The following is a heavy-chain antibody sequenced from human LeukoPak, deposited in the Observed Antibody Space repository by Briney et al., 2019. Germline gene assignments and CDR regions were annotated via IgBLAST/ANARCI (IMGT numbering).Heavy chain of an antibody. Sequence: SVKVSSKASGGTFSSYAISWARQAPGQGLEWMGGIIPIFGTANYAQKFQGRVTITADESTSTAYMELSSLRSEDTAVYYCATQGRGEQLVEYYFDYWGQRTLVTVSS. D-gene: IGHD6-13*01. J-gene: IGHJ4*02. CDR3: ATQGRGEQLVEYYFDY. CDR1: GGTFSSYA. CDR2: IIPIFGTA. V-gene: IGHV1-69*13.